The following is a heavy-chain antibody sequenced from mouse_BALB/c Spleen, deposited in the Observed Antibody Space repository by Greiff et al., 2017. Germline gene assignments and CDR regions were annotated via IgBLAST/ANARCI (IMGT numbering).Heavy chain of an antibody. V-gene: IGHV5-12-2*01. CDR2: ISNGGGST. D-gene: IGHD1-1*01. CDR1: GFTFSSYT. J-gene: IGHJ2*01. CDR3: ARRTTDYFDY. Sequence: EVQLVESGGGLVQPGGSLKLSCAASGFTFSSYTMSWVRQTPEKRLEWVAYISNGGGSTYYPDTVKGRFTISRDNAKNTLYLQMSSLKSEDTAMYYCARRTTDYFDYWGQGTTLTVSS.